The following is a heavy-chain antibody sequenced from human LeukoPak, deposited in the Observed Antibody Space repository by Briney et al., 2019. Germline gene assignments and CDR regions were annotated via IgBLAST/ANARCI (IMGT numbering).Heavy chain of an antibody. Sequence: PPETLSLTCTVSGGSISSSSYYWGWVRQPPGKGLEWIGSIYYSGSTYYNPSLKSRVTISVDTSKNQFSLKLSSVIAADTAVYYCASAGSLYYFDYWGQGTLVTVSS. V-gene: IGHV4-39*01. CDR3: ASAGSLYYFDY. D-gene: IGHD3-10*01. CDR1: GGSISSSSYY. J-gene: IGHJ4*02. CDR2: IYYSGST.